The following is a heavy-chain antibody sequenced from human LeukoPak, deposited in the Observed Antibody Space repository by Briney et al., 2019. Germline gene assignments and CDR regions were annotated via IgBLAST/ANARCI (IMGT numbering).Heavy chain of an antibody. Sequence: PGGSLRLSCAASGFTFNDYTINWVRQTPGKGLEWVSSISSRGSYIFYADSTKGRFTISRDNVKNLVYLQMNSLRVEDTAVYYCARDISPSGGFGESLAGWFDPWGQGALVTVSS. CDR3: ARDISPSGGFGESLAGWFDP. D-gene: IGHD3-10*01. CDR2: ISSRGSYI. CDR1: GFTFNDYT. J-gene: IGHJ5*02. V-gene: IGHV3-21*06.